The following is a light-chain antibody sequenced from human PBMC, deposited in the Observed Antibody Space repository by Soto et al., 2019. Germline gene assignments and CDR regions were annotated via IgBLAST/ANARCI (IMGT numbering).Light chain of an antibody. CDR1: QSISSY. J-gene: IGKJ2*01. V-gene: IGKV1-39*01. CDR2: AAS. CDR3: QQSYSTPPYT. Sequence: DIQMTQSPSSLSASVGDRVTITCRASQSISSYLNWYQQKPGKAPKLLIYAASSLQSGVPSRFSGSGSVTDFTLTISSLQPEDFATYYCQQSYSTPPYTFGQGTKLKIK.